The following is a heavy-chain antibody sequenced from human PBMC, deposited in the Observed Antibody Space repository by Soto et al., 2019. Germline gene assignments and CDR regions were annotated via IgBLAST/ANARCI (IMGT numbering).Heavy chain of an antibody. CDR3: AIVDCSSTSCPDYYYYGMDV. V-gene: IGHV3-23*01. Sequence: PGGSLRLSCAASGFTFSSYAMSWVRQAPGKGLEWLSAISGSGGSTYYADSVKGRFTISRDNSKNTLYLQMNSLRAEDTAVYYCAIVDCSSTSCPDYYYYGMDVWGQGTTVTVSS. CDR1: GFTFSSYA. J-gene: IGHJ6*02. CDR2: ISGSGGST. D-gene: IGHD2-2*01.